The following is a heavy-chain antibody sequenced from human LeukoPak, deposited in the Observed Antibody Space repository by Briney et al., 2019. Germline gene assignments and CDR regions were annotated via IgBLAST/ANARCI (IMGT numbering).Heavy chain of an antibody. J-gene: IGHJ6*02. V-gene: IGHV3-11*06. Sequence: GGSLTLSCAASGFTFSDYYMSWIRQAPGKGRVWVSYIWNSSCYINYADSVKGRFTISRDNAKNSLYLQMNSLRAEDTAVYYCARSPEYYCSSTSCLYYYGMDVWGQGTTVTVSS. CDR1: GFTFSDYY. D-gene: IGHD2-2*01. CDR2: IWNSSCYI. CDR3: ARSPEYYCSSTSCLYYYGMDV.